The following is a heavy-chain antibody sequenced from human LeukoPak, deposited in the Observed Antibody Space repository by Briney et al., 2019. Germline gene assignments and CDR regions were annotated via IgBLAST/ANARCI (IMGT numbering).Heavy chain of an antibody. CDR2: MNPNSGNT. CDR1: GYTFTSYD. J-gene: IGHJ5*02. Sequence: ASVKVSCKASGYTFTSYDINWVRQDTGQGLEWMGWMNPNSGNTGYAQKFQGRVTMTRNTSISTAYMELSSLRSEDTAVYYCARHYYDFWSGYYMSWFDPWGQGTLVTVSS. D-gene: IGHD3-3*01. CDR3: ARHYYDFWSGYYMSWFDP. V-gene: IGHV1-8*01.